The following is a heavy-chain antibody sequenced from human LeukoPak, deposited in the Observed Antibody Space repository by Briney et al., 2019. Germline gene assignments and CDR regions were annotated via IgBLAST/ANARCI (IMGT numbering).Heavy chain of an antibody. CDR3: VRDWEGFNFDI. D-gene: IGHD1-26*01. J-gene: IGHJ3*02. V-gene: IGHV4-59*02. CDR2: VYNSGST. CDR1: GGSVSSYY. Sequence: SETLSLTCTGSGGSVSSYYWSWVRQPPRVGLEWIAYVYNSGSTNYNPSLKSRVTISVDRSKNQFSLKMNSVTAADTAVYYCVRDWEGFNFDIWGQGTMVTVSS.